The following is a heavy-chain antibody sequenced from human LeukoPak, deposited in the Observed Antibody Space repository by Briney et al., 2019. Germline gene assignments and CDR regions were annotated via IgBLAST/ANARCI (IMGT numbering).Heavy chain of an antibody. V-gene: IGHV3-23*01. CDR3: AKVQLGIGVDY. CDR1: GFSFSSYA. CDR2: ISDGGSRT. J-gene: IGHJ4*02. D-gene: IGHD7-27*01. Sequence: GGSLRLSCAASGFSFSSYAVSWVRPAPGRGQEWVSGISDGGSRTYYADSVKGRFTISRDDSKNTLYLQMNSLRAEDTAVYYCAKVQLGIGVDYWGQGTLVTVSS.